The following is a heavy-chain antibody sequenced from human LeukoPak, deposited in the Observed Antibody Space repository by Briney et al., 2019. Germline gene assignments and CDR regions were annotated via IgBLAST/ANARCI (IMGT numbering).Heavy chain of an antibody. Sequence: GGSLRLSCAASGVTLSSYSMNWGREAPGKGLEGGSYISSSSRTIYYADSVKGRFTISRDNANTSLYLQMNSLRGEDTAVYYCARKISGDYWGQGTLVTVSS. V-gene: IGHV3-48*01. D-gene: IGHD6-25*01. J-gene: IGHJ4*02. CDR1: GVTLSSYS. CDR3: ARKISGDY. CDR2: ISSSSRTI.